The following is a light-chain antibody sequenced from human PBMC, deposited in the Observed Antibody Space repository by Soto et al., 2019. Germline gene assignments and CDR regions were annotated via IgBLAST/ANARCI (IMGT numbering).Light chain of an antibody. J-gene: IGKJ1*01. CDR3: QQYNTYSPT. Sequence: IQMTQVPSTLSAFVGARVTXTCRASQTVSGWFAWYQQQPGKAPHLLXYKASSLESGGPSRFSGSGSVTEFTRTISSLQPDDFATYYGQQYNTYSPTFGQGTKVDIK. V-gene: IGKV1-5*03. CDR1: QTVSGW. CDR2: KAS.